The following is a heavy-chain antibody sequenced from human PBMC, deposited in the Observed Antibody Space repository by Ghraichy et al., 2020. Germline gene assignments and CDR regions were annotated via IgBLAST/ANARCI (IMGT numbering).Heavy chain of an antibody. Sequence: GGSLRLSCAASGFTFSSYWMHWVRQAPGKGLVWVSRINSDGSSTSYADSVKGRFTISRDNAKNTLYLQMNSLRAEDTAVYYCARGGKVLRFLEWTETAYYGMDVWGQGTTVTVSS. D-gene: IGHD3-3*01. CDR1: GFTFSSYW. V-gene: IGHV3-74*01. J-gene: IGHJ6*02. CDR2: INSDGSST. CDR3: ARGGKVLRFLEWTETAYYGMDV.